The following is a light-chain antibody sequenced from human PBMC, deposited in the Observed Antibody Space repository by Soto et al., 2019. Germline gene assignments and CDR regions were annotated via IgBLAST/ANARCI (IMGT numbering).Light chain of an antibody. V-gene: IGKV1-33*01. Sequence: DIQMTQSPSSLSASVGDRVTITCQASQDMGNFLNWYQQKTGKAPKLLIYDASNFEPGVPSRFNGSGSGTDFPFTISSLQPEDLETYYCQKYDNLPYTFGQGTKLEIK. J-gene: IGKJ2*01. CDR3: QKYDNLPYT. CDR2: DAS. CDR1: QDMGNF.